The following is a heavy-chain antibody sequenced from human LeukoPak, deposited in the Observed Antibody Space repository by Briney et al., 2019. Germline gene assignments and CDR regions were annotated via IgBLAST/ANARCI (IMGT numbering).Heavy chain of an antibody. CDR3: ARAPTAKGIAARLSYYYYYYMDV. D-gene: IGHD6-6*01. V-gene: IGHV1-8*03. CDR1: GYTFTSYD. Sequence: ASAKVSCKASGYTFTSYDINWVRQATGQGLEWMGWMNPNSGNTGYAQKFQGRVTITRNTSISTAYMELSSLRSEDTAVYYCARAPTAKGIAARLSYYYYYYMDVWGKGTTVTVSS. CDR2: MNPNSGNT. J-gene: IGHJ6*03.